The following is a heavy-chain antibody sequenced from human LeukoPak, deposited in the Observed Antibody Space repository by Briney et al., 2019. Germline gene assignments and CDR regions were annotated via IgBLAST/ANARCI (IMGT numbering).Heavy chain of an antibody. CDR3: ARMDGLCSGGSCPNWFDP. J-gene: IGHJ5*01. V-gene: IGHV1-8*03. CDR2: MNPNSGNT. Sequence: ASVTLSFTASAYTFTSYDINWVRQAPGQGREWMGWMNPNSGNTGYAQKFQGRVTITRNTSISTAYMELSSLRSEDTAVYYCARMDGLCSGGSCPNWFDPWGQGTLVTVSS. CDR1: AYTFTSYD. D-gene: IGHD2-15*01.